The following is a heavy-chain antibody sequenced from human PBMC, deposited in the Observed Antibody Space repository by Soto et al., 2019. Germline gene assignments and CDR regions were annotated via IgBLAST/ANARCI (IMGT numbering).Heavy chain of an antibody. V-gene: IGHV3-30-3*01. Sequence: GASLRLSCAASGFTFSSYGLHWVRQATGKGLEWVAVISYDGSNKYYADSVKGRFTISRDNSKNTLYLQMNSLRDEDTAVYYCAREEPIPAAYSSYYGMDVWGQGTTVTVSS. J-gene: IGHJ6*02. CDR1: GFTFSSYG. CDR3: AREEPIPAAYSSYYGMDV. CDR2: ISYDGSNK. D-gene: IGHD2-2*01.